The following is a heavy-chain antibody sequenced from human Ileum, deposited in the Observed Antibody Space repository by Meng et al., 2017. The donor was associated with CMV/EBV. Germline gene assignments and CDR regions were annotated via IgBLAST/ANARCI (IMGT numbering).Heavy chain of an antibody. CDR2: IDPSGGST. Sequence: YTFTNYYLHWVRQAPGQWLEWMGRIDPSGGSTTYTHKFQGRVTMTRDTSTSTVYMEMSNLRSEDTAVYYCARTVGYAYSGSGSYSNYWGQGTLVTVSS. J-gene: IGHJ4*02. V-gene: IGHV1-46*01. D-gene: IGHD3-10*01. CDR1: YTFTNYY. CDR3: ARTVGYAYSGSGSYSNY.